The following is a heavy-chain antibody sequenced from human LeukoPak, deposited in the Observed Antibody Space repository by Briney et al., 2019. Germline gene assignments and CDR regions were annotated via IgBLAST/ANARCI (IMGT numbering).Heavy chain of an antibody. CDR2: INPNSGGT. CDR1: GSTFTGYY. V-gene: IGHV1-2*04. D-gene: IGHD2-2*01. CDR3: ARSDRLPAPFDY. Sequence: ASVTVSCKAAGSTFTGYYMNWVRQAPGQGLEWMGWINPNSGGTNYAQKFQGWVTMTRDTSISTAYMELSRLRSDDTAVYYCARSDRLPAPFDYWGQGTLVTVSS. J-gene: IGHJ4*02.